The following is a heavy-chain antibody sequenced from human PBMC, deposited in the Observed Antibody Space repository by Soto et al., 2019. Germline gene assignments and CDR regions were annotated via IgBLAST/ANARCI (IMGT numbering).Heavy chain of an antibody. CDR1: GGTFSSYA. Sequence: SVKVSCKASGGTFSSYAISWVRQAPGQGLEWMGGIIPIFGTANYAQKFQGRVTITADESTSTAYMELSSLRSEDAAVYYCARRGITIFGVVSPDYYGMDVWGQGTTVTVSS. D-gene: IGHD3-3*01. CDR2: IIPIFGTA. V-gene: IGHV1-69*13. CDR3: ARRGITIFGVVSPDYYGMDV. J-gene: IGHJ6*02.